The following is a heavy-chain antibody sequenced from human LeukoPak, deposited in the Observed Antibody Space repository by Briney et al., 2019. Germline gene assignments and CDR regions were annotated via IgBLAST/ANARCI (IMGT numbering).Heavy chain of an antibody. D-gene: IGHD3/OR15-3a*01. CDR3: ARAPSGTWTGFGI. Sequence: GGSLRLSCAASGFTLSGTYIRWVRQAPGKGLEWVSVIYEGGDIYYADCGRGRYVNSRDSYKNMVYRQMNGQRAEDKAVYYCARAPSGTWTGFGIGGQGTMVTVS. CDR2: IYEGGDI. CDR1: GFTLSGTY. V-gene: IGHV3-66*01. J-gene: IGHJ3*02.